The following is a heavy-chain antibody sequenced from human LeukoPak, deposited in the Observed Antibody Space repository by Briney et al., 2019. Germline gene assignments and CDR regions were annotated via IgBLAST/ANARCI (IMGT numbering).Heavy chain of an antibody. V-gene: IGHV4-34*01. CDR1: GGSISSYY. J-gene: IGHJ4*01. CDR3: ASYSSGWYFDY. D-gene: IGHD6-19*01. CDR2: INHSGST. Sequence: SETLSLTCTVSGGSISSYYWGWIRQPPGKGLEWIGEINHSGSTNYNPSLKSRVTISVDTSKNQFSLKLSSVTAADTAVYYCASYSSGWYFDYWGQGTLVTVSS.